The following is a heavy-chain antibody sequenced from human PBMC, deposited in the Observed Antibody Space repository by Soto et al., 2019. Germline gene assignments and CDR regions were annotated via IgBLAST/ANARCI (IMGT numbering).Heavy chain of an antibody. CDR3: TTEHAVFGVVIVPFDY. J-gene: IGHJ4*02. CDR2: IKSKSDGGTT. Sequence: GESLKISCAASGFTFSNAWMSWVRQAPGKGLEWVGRIKSKSDGGTTDYAAPVKGRVAISRDDSSNTLYLQMNSLKTEDTAVYYCTTEHAVFGVVIVPFDYWGQGTLVTVSS. D-gene: IGHD3-3*01. CDR1: GFTFSNAW. V-gene: IGHV3-15*01.